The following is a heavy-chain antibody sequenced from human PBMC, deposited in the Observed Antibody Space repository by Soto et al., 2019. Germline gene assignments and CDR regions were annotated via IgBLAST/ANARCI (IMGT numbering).Heavy chain of an antibody. J-gene: IGHJ6*02. V-gene: IGHV1-18*01. D-gene: IGHD2-15*01. Sequence: ASVKVSCKASGYTFTSYGISWVRQAPGQGLEWMGWISAYNGNTNYAQKLQGRVTMTTDTSTSRAYMGLRSLRSDDTAVYYCARGALVVGRDYYYYGMDVWGQGTTVTVSS. CDR1: GYTFTSYG. CDR3: ARGALVVGRDYYYYGMDV. CDR2: ISAYNGNT.